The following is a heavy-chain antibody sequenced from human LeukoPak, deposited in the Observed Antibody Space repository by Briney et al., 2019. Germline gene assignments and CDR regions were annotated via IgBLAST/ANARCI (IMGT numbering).Heavy chain of an antibody. J-gene: IGHJ4*02. Sequence: SETLSLTCTVSGDSLNSYYWTWIRQPPGGGLQWIGYIFYSGSTNYNASLRSRVAISVDTSKNRFSLKLTSVTAADTAVYYCAGRAARFFDYWGQGILVTVSS. V-gene: IGHV4-59*01. CDR2: IFYSGST. CDR1: GDSLNSYY. CDR3: AGRAARFFDY. D-gene: IGHD6-25*01.